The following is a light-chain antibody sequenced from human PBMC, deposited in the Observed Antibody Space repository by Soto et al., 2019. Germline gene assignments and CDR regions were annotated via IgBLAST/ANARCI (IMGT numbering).Light chain of an antibody. Sequence: EIVMTQSPGTLSVSPVDKVSLSCRANQTISNTLSWYQQKPGQAPRLLIYGASTRATGIPARFSGSGSGTEFTLTINSLQSEDFAVYYCQQYNNWPRTCGQGTKVDIK. V-gene: IGKV3-15*01. J-gene: IGKJ1*01. CDR1: QTISNT. CDR3: QQYNNWPRT. CDR2: GAS.